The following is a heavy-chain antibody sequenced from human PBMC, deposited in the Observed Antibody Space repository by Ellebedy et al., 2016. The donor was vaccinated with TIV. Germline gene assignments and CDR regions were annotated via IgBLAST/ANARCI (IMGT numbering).Heavy chain of an antibody. CDR2: TSWNSDTI. D-gene: IGHD3-10*01. V-gene: IGHV3-9*01. CDR1: GFTFGHYA. J-gene: IGHJ4*02. Sequence: GGSLRLSXAASGFTFGHYAMHWVRQVPGKGLEWVSATSWNSDTIGYADSVKGRFTVSRGNAKNSLYLQMNSLRPEDTALYYCAPSGGAGSYYMGYFEYWGQGTLVTVSS. CDR3: APSGGAGSYYMGYFEY.